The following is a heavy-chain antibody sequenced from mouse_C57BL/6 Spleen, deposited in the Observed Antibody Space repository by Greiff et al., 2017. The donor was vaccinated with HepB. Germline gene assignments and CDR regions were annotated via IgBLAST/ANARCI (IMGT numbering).Heavy chain of an antibody. CDR1: GYTFTDYE. CDR3: TRLGYYGSSYFDY. CDR2: IDPETGGT. J-gene: IGHJ2*01. Sequence: VKLQESGAELVRPGASVTLSCKASGYTFTDYEMHWVKQTPVHGLEWIGAIDPETGGTAYNQKFKGKAILTADKSSSTAYMELRSLTSEDSAVYYCTRLGYYGSSYFDYWGQGTTLPVSS. D-gene: IGHD1-1*01. V-gene: IGHV1-15*01.